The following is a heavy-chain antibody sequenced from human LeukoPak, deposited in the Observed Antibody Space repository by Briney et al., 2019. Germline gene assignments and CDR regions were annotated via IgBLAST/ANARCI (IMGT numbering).Heavy chain of an antibody. Sequence: GGSLRLSCAASGFTFSSYSMNWVRQAPGKGLEWVSSISSSSSYIYYADSVKGRFTISRDNAKNSLYLQMNSLRAEDTAVYYCARDRRYYDSSGYYFAEYFQHWGQGTLVTVSS. V-gene: IGHV3-21*01. CDR1: GFTFSSYS. J-gene: IGHJ1*01. D-gene: IGHD3-22*01. CDR2: ISSSSSYI. CDR3: ARDRRYYDSSGYYFAEYFQH.